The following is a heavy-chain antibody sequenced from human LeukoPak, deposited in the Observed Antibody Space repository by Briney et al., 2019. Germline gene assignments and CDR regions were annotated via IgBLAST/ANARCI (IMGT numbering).Heavy chain of an antibody. Sequence: PGGSLRLSCAASGFTFSNSGMHWVRQAPGKGLEWVAFIRSDGSNKYYASSVKGRFTISRDHSKNTLHLQMNSLRAEDAAIYYCARGGSGWDFDFWGQGTLVTVSS. J-gene: IGHJ4*02. V-gene: IGHV3-30*02. CDR3: ARGGSGWDFDF. D-gene: IGHD6-25*01. CDR1: GFTFSNSG. CDR2: IRSDGSNK.